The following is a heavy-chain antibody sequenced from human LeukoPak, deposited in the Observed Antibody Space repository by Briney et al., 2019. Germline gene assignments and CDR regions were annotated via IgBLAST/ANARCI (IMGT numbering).Heavy chain of an antibody. CDR2: IYSGGST. CDR3: AKSLGARGAYYFDY. D-gene: IGHD4/OR15-4a*01. J-gene: IGHJ4*02. Sequence: GGSLRLSCAASGFTVSSNYMSWVRQAPGKGLEWVSVIYSGGSTYYADSVKGRFTISRDNSKNTLYLQMNSLGAEDTAVYYCAKSLGARGAYYFDYWGQGTLVTVSS. V-gene: IGHV3-66*01. CDR1: GFTVSSNY.